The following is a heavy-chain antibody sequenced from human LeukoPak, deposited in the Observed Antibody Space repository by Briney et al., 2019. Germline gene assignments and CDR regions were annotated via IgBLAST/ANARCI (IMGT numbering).Heavy chain of an antibody. CDR2: ISWNSGSI. CDR3: ALDSSGRIGRY. V-gene: IGHV3-9*01. CDR1: GFTFDDYA. Sequence: PGGSLRLSCAASGFTFDDYAMHWVRQAQGKGLEWVSGISWNSGSIGYADSVKGRFTISRDNAKNSLYLQMNSLRAEDTALYYCALDSSGRIGRYWGQGTLVTVSS. J-gene: IGHJ4*02. D-gene: IGHD2-15*01.